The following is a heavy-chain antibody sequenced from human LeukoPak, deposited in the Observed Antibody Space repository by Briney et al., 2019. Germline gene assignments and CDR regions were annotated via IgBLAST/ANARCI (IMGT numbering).Heavy chain of an antibody. CDR3: ARLSSSTSWGMDFDY. D-gene: IGHD2-2*01. J-gene: IGHJ4*02. V-gene: IGHV1-2*04. CDR1: GYTFTGYY. Sequence: ASVKVSCKASGYTFTGYYMHWVRQAPGQGLEWMGWINPNSGGTNYAQKFQGWVTMTRDTSISTAYMELSRLRSDDTAVYYCARLSSSTSWGMDFDYWGQGNLVTVSS. CDR2: INPNSGGT.